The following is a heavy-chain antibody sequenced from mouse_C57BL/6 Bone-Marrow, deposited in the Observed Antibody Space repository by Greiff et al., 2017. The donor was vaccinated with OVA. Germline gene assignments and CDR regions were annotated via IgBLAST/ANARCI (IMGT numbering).Heavy chain of an antibody. CDR3: TRTGFYYYAMDY. J-gene: IGHJ4*01. CDR2: ISSGGDYI. Sequence: EVMLVESGEGLVKPGGSLKLSCAASGFTFSSYAMSWVRQTPEKRLEWVAYISSGGDYIYYADTVKGRFTISRDNDRNTLYLQMSSLKSEDTAMYYCTRTGFYYYAMDYWGQGTSVTVSS. CDR1: GFTFSSYA. V-gene: IGHV5-9-1*02.